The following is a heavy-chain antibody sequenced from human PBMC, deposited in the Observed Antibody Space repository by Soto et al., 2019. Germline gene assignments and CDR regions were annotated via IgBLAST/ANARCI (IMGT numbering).Heavy chain of an antibody. V-gene: IGHV4-34*01. Sequence: KASETLSLTCAVYGGSFSGYYWSWIRQPPGKGLEWIGEINHSGSTNYNPSLKSRVTISVDTSKNQFSLKLGSVTAADTAVYYCARASSGWYLNAFDIWGQGTMVTVSS. CDR3: ARASSGWYLNAFDI. CDR2: INHSGST. J-gene: IGHJ3*02. CDR1: GGSFSGYY. D-gene: IGHD6-19*01.